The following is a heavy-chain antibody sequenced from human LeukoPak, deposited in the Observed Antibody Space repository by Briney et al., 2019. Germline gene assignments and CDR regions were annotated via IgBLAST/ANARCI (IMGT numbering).Heavy chain of an antibody. CDR2: IIPIFGTA. D-gene: IGHD5-18*01. CDR1: GGTFSSYD. J-gene: IGHJ4*02. Sequence: GSSVKVSCKASGGTFSSYDISWVRQAPGQGLEWMGGIIPIFGTANYAQKFQGRVTITADESTSTAYMELSSLRSEDTAVYYCARDLDTAMVTFDYWGQGTLVTVSS. CDR3: ARDLDTAMVTFDY. V-gene: IGHV1-69*01.